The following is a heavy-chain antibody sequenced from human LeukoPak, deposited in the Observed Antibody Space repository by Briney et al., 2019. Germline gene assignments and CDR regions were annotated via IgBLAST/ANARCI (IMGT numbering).Heavy chain of an antibody. Sequence: PGGSLILSCAASGFTFSSYGMHWVRQAPGKGLEWVAVISNDGSNKFYADSVKGRFTISRDNSKNTLYLQMNSLRAEDTAVYYRAKGGSGWYYFDYWGQGTLVTVSS. CDR1: GFTFSSYG. CDR2: ISNDGSNK. CDR3: AKGGSGWYYFDY. D-gene: IGHD6-19*01. V-gene: IGHV3-30*18. J-gene: IGHJ4*02.